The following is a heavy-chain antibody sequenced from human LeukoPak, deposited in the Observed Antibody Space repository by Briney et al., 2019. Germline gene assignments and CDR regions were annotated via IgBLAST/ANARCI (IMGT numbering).Heavy chain of an antibody. CDR1: GFTFSSYA. CDR3: AKHRFESGGYHSTD. V-gene: IGHV3-23*01. CDR2: ISGGSGST. D-gene: IGHD3-22*01. Sequence: PGGSLRLSCAASGFTFSSYAMSWVRQAPGKGLAWVSTISGGSGSTYCADSVEGRFTISRDNSKNTLYLQMNSLRDEDTAVYYCAKHRFESGGYHSTDWGQGTLVTVSS. J-gene: IGHJ4*02.